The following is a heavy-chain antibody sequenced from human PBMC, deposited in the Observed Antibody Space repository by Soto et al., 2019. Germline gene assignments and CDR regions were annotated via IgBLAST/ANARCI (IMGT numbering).Heavy chain of an antibody. CDR1: GFTFSSYA. CDR3: AREFWSGSFRNGMDV. Sequence: QVQLVESGGGVVQPGRSPRLSCAASGFTFSSYAMHWVRQAPGKGLEWVAVISYDGSNKYYADSVKGRFTISRDNSKNTLYLQMNSLRAEDTAVYYCAREFWSGSFRNGMDVWGQGTTVTVSS. V-gene: IGHV3-30-3*01. J-gene: IGHJ6*02. D-gene: IGHD3-3*01. CDR2: ISYDGSNK.